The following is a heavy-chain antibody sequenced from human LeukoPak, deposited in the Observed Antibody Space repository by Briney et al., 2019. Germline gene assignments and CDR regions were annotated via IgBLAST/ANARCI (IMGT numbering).Heavy chain of an antibody. CDR3: ARDRFYGARYDY. V-gene: IGHV3-23*01. CDR2: ISGSGGST. Sequence: RGGSLRLSCAAAGFTFSSHAMSWVRQAPGKGLEWVSAISGSGGSTYYADSVKGRFTISRDNAKNTLYLQMSSLRAEDTAVYYCARDRFYGARYDYWGQGALVTVSS. J-gene: IGHJ4*02. D-gene: IGHD4-17*01. CDR1: GFTFSSHA.